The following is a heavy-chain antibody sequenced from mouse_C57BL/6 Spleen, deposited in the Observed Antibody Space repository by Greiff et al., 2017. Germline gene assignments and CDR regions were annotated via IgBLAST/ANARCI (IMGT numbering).Heavy chain of an antibody. D-gene: IGHD1-1*01. J-gene: IGHJ2*01. V-gene: IGHV1-53*01. CDR2: INPSNGGT. Sequence: QVQLKQPGTELVKPGASVKLSCKASGYTFTSYWMPWVKQRPGPGLEWIGNINPSNGGTNYNEKFKSKATLTVDKSSSTAYMQLSSLTSEDSAVYYCARSYYYGRGYYFDCWGQGTTLSVST. CDR1: GYTFTSYW. CDR3: ARSYYYGRGYYFDC.